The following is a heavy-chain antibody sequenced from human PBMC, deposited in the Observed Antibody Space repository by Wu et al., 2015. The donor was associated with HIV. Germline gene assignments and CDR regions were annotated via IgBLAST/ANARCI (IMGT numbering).Heavy chain of an antibody. CDR2: LIPMYGTA. CDR3: AGGGGRTSMDPFDF. Sequence: QVQLLQSGAEVKNPGSSVRVSCKASGVTFTSYALSWVRQAPGQGLEWMGRLIPMYGTANYAQKFQGRVTITADESTSTAYMDVSSLRSDDTAVYYCAGGGGRTSMDPFDFWGQGTLVTVSS. J-gene: IGHJ4*02. D-gene: IGHD5-18*01. V-gene: IGHV1-69*13. CDR1: GVTFTSYA.